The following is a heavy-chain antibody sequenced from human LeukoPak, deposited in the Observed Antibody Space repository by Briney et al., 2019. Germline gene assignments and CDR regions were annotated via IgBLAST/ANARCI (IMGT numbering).Heavy chain of an antibody. J-gene: IGHJ4*02. CDR2: ISVSGGST. D-gene: IGHD3-3*01. Sequence: GGSLRLSCAASGFTFSSYAMSWVRQAPGKGPEWLSAISVSGGSTYYADSVKGRFTISRDNSKNTLYLQMNSLRAEDTAVYYCAKEARSEWMTYYFDYWGQGTLVTVSS. V-gene: IGHV3-23*01. CDR1: GFTFSSYA. CDR3: AKEARSEWMTYYFDY.